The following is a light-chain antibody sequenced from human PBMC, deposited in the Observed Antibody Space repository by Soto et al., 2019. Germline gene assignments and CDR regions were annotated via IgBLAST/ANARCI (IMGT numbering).Light chain of an antibody. J-gene: IGKJ1*01. CDR3: QQYDKWPRT. CDR1: QSVSRY. V-gene: IGKV3-15*01. CDR2: GAS. Sequence: IVLTQSPATLSLSPGERATLSCRASQSVSRYLAWYQQKPGQAPRLLIYGASARATGIPERFSGGGSGAEYTLTISSLQSEDFEVYYCQQYDKWPRTFGQGTKVDIK.